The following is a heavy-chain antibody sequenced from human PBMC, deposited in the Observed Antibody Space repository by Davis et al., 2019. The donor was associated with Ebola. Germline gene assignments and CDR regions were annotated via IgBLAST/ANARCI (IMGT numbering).Heavy chain of an antibody. CDR3: ARYCHYTDCSYFDC. CDR2: ISSSGGYT. V-gene: IGHV3-23*01. J-gene: IGHJ4*02. D-gene: IGHD2-15*01. Sequence: GESLKISCAASGFTFSNYNMSWVRHVPGKGLEWVSIISSSGGYTHYPDSVRGRFTISRDNSKNTLYLQMNSLSAEDTATYYCARYCHYTDCSYFDCWGQGTMVAVSS. CDR1: GFTFSNYN.